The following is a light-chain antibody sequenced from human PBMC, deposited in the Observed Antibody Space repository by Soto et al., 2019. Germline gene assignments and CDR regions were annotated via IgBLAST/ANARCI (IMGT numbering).Light chain of an antibody. CDR2: KAS. V-gene: IGKV1-5*03. CDR3: QQYNSYHWT. Sequence: DIQMTQSPSTLSASVGDRFTITCRASQSIRSWLAWYQQKPGKAPKLLIYKASSLETGVPLRFSGSGSGTEFTLTISSLQPDDFATYYCQQYNSYHWTFGQGTKVDIK. CDR1: QSIRSW. J-gene: IGKJ1*01.